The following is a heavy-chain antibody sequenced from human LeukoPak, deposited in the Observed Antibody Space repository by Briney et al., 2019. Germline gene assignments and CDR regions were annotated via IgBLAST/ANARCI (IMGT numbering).Heavy chain of an antibody. D-gene: IGHD3-10*01. Sequence: GGSLTLSCAASGFTFSSYGMHWVRQAPGKGLEWVAVISYEGSNKYYADSVKGRLTISRDNSKNTLYLQMNSLRAEDTAVYYCAKAPVKYVSGSFFDYWGQGTLVTISS. J-gene: IGHJ4*02. CDR3: AKAPVKYVSGSFFDY. V-gene: IGHV3-30*18. CDR1: GFTFSSYG. CDR2: ISYEGSNK.